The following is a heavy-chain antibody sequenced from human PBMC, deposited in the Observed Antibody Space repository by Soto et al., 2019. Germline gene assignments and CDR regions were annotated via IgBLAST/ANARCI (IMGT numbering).Heavy chain of an antibody. J-gene: IGHJ4*02. V-gene: IGHV3-72*01. CDR1: GFTFSDHY. CDR2: SKNKADSYTT. Sequence: EVQLVESGGGLVQPGGSLRLSCAASGFTFSDHYMDWVRQAPGKGLEWVGRSKNKADSYTTEYAASVIGRFTISRDGSKNSLVLQMNSLKTEDTAVYDCTVWGSGNDFGAAWGQGILVTVSS. D-gene: IGHD3-10*01. CDR3: TVWGSGNDFGAA.